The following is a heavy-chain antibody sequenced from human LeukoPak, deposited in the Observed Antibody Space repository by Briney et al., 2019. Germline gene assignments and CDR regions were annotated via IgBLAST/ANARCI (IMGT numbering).Heavy chain of an antibody. J-gene: IGHJ5*02. D-gene: IGHD2-15*01. CDR1: GGTFISYA. CDR3: AREYCSGGSCYSEWFDP. Sequence: GASVKVSCKASGGTFISYAISWVRQAPGQGLEWMGGIIPIFGTANYAQKFQGRVTITADESTSTAYMELSSLRSEDTAVYYCAREYCSGGSCYSEWFDPWGQGTLVTVSS. CDR2: IIPIFGTA. V-gene: IGHV1-69*13.